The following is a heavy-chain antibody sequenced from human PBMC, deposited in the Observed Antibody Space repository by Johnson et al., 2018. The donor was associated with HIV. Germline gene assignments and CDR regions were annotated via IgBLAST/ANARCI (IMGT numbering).Heavy chain of an antibody. V-gene: IGHV3-30*04. CDR1: GFTFSSYA. CDR2: ISYDGSNK. Sequence: QVQLVESGGGVVQPGRSLRLSCAASGFTFSSYAIHWVRQAPGKGLEWVAVISYDGSNKYYADSVKGRFTISRDNSKNTLYLQMNSLRAEDTAVYYCAKDDQNYYGSGSYYDAFDIWGQGTMVTVSS. CDR3: AKDDQNYYGSGSYYDAFDI. D-gene: IGHD3-10*01. J-gene: IGHJ3*02.